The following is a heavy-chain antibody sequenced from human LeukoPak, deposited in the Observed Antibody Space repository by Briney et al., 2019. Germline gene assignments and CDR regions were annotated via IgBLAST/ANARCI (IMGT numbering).Heavy chain of an antibody. CDR3: ARHTHSIARYYFDY. CDR1: GGSISSSSHY. CDR2: IYYSGNT. J-gene: IGHJ4*02. V-gene: IGHV4-39*07. Sequence: SETLSLTCTVSGGSISSSSHYWGWIRQPPGKGLEWIGSIYYSGNTYYNPSLKSRVTISVDTSNNQFSLRLSSVTAADTAVYYCARHTHSIARYYFDYWGQGTLVTVSS. D-gene: IGHD6-13*01.